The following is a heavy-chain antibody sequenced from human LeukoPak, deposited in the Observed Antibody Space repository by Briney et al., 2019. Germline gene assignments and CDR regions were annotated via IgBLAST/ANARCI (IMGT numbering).Heavy chain of an antibody. J-gene: IGHJ4*02. Sequence: GGSLRLSCAASGFTFSSYAMPWVRQAPGKGLEWVAVISYDGSNEYYADSVKGRFTISRDNSKNTLYLQMNSLRAEDTAVYYCARDLSLLGFDYWGQGTLVTVSS. D-gene: IGHD2/OR15-2a*01. CDR3: ARDLSLLGFDY. CDR1: GFTFSSYA. V-gene: IGHV3-30-3*01. CDR2: ISYDGSNE.